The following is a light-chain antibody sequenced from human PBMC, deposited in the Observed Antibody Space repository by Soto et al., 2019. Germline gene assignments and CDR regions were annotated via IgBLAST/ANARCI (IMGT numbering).Light chain of an antibody. Sequence: EIVMTQSPATLSVSPGERATLSCRASQSVSSNLAWYQQKPGQAPRLLIYGVSTRATAIPARFSGSGSGTEFTLTISSLQSEDFAVYYCQQYNNWPPTFGQGTKVEFK. CDR3: QQYNNWPPT. V-gene: IGKV3-15*01. J-gene: IGKJ1*01. CDR1: QSVSSN. CDR2: GVS.